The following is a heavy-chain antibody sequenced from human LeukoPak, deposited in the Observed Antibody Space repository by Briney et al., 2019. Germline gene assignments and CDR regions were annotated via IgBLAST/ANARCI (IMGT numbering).Heavy chain of an antibody. D-gene: IGHD6-13*01. CDR1: GFTLSSYY. V-gene: IGHV3-7*01. CDR2: IKQDGSEQ. Sequence: PGGSLRLSCAASGFTLSSYYMSWVRQAPGKGLEWVANIKQDGSEQKYVDSVKGRFTISRDNTKNSLYLQMNSLKVEDTAVYYCARDRRADDTSYNWFDPWGQGTLVTVSS. J-gene: IGHJ5*02. CDR3: ARDRRADDTSYNWFDP.